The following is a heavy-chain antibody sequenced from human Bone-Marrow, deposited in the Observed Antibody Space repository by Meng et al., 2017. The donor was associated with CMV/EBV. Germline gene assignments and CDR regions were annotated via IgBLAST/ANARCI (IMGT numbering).Heavy chain of an antibody. Sequence: GGSLRLSCAASGFTFSGHWMHWVRQPPGKGLMWVSEIAPDGGWTRDADSVKGRFSISRDNAKNTVYLQMDSLRAEDTAVYYCARDKWELFFDYWGQGALVTVSS. CDR1: GFTFSGHW. CDR2: IAPDGGWT. CDR3: ARDKWELFFDY. V-gene: IGHV3-74*01. J-gene: IGHJ4*02. D-gene: IGHD1-26*01.